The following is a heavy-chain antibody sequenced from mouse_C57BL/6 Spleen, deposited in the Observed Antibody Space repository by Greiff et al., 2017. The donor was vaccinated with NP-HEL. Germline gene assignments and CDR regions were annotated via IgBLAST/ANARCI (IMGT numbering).Heavy chain of an antibody. J-gene: IGHJ4*01. V-gene: IGHV2-2*01. CDR1: GFSLTSYG. D-gene: IGHD2-14*01. CDR3: ARNGRGTDAMDY. Sequence: VQLQQSGPGLVQPSQSLSITCTVSGFSLTSYGVHWVRQSPGKGLEWLGVIWSGGSTDYNAAFISRLSISKDNSKSQVFFKMNSLQADDTAIYYCARNGRGTDAMDYWGQGTSVTVSS. CDR2: IWSGGST.